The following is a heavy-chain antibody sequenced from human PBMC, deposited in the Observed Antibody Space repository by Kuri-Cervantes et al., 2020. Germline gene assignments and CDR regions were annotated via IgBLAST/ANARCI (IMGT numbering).Heavy chain of an antibody. V-gene: IGHV1-8*01. CDR1: GYTFKSYD. CDR3: ARNWGAVRYFDWYRVSPYYYYYGMDV. D-gene: IGHD3-9*01. CDR2: MNPNSGHT. J-gene: IGHJ6*02. Sequence: ASVKVSCKASGYTFKSYDINWVRQATGQGLEWMGYMNPNSGHTGYAQKFQGRVTMTRNTSISTAYMELSSLRSEDTAVYYCARNWGAVRYFDWYRVSPYYYYYGMDVWGQGTTVTVSS.